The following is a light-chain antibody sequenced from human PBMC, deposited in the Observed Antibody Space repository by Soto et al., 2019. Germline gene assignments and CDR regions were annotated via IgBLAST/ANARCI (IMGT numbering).Light chain of an antibody. Sequence: QSLLTQAASVSGSRGQSITISCTGTSSDVGGYNYVSWYQQHPGKGPKLMIYEVSNRPSGVSNRFSGSKSGNTATLTISGLQAEDEADYYCRSYTSTTTTVFGTGTKVTVL. CDR2: EVS. V-gene: IGLV2-14*03. CDR1: SSDVGGYNY. J-gene: IGLJ1*01. CDR3: RSYTSTTTTV.